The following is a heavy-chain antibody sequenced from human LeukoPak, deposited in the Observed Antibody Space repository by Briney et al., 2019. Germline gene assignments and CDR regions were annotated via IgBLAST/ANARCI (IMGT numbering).Heavy chain of an antibody. CDR2: ISSSSSYI. D-gene: IGHD3-3*01. CDR3: ARGPIVSTIFGVVIMTSDAFDI. J-gene: IGHJ3*02. Sequence: PGGSLRLSCAASGFTFSKYNMNWVRQAPGKGLEWVSSISSSSSYIYYADSVKGRFTISRDNAKNSLYLQMNSLRAEDTAVYYCARGPIVSTIFGVVIMTSDAFDIWGQGTMVTVSS. CDR1: GFTFSKYN. V-gene: IGHV3-21*01.